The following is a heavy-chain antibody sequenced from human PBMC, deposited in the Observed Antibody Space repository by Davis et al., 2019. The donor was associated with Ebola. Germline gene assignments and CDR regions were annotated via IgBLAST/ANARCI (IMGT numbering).Heavy chain of an antibody. CDR2: INHSGDSI. D-gene: IGHD6-6*01. Sequence: PGGSLRLSCAASGFTFSDYYMSWARQAPGKGLEWISCINHSGDSIFYADFVKGRFTMSRDNAKNFLYLQLSSLRADDTAMYYCARNSAPPDYWGQGALVTVSS. CDR1: GFTFSDYY. CDR3: ARNSAPPDY. V-gene: IGHV3-11*01. J-gene: IGHJ4*02.